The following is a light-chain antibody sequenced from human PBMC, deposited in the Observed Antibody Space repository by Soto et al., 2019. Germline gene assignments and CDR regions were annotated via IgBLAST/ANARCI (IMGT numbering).Light chain of an antibody. CDR1: QSISSY. Sequence: DIQMTQSPSSLSASVGDRVTITCRASQSISSYLHWYQQKPGKAPKLLIDAASSLQSGVPSRFSSSAAGTDFTLTISSLQPEYFATYYCQQSYSNVTFGQGTKVEIK. V-gene: IGKV1-39*01. CDR3: QQSYSNVT. CDR2: AAS. J-gene: IGKJ1*01.